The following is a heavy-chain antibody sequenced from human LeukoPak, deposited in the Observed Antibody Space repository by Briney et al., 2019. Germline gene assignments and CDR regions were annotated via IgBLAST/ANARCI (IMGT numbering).Heavy chain of an antibody. J-gene: IGHJ4*02. CDR2: IYSGGST. CDR1: GFTVSSNY. Sequence: GGSLRLSCAASGFTVSSNYMSWVRQAPGKGLEWVSVIYSGGSTYYADSVKGRFTISRDNSKNTLYLQMNSLRAEGTAVYYCAKSYGGKERYFDYWGQGTLVTVSS. V-gene: IGHV3-66*01. D-gene: IGHD4-23*01. CDR3: AKSYGGKERYFDY.